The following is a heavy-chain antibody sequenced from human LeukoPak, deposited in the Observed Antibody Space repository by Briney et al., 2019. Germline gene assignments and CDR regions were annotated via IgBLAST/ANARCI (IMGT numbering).Heavy chain of an antibody. V-gene: IGHV3-48*02. J-gene: IGHJ4*02. CDR2: ISRSGSTI. CDR3: ARDYCSSTRCSFDY. D-gene: IGHD2-2*01. Sequence: PGGSLRLSCAASGFTFSTYSMNWVRQAPGKGLVWVSFISRSGSTIYYADSVKGRFTISRDNAKNSLYLQMNGLRDEDTAIYYCARDYCSSTRCSFDYWGQGTLVTVSS. CDR1: GFTFSTYS.